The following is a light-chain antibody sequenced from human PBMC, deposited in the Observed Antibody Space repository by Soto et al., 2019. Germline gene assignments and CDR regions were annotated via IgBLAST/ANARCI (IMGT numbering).Light chain of an antibody. V-gene: IGLV3-21*04. CDR1: NIGSKS. Sequence: SYELTQPPSVSVAPGKTARITCGGSNIGSKSVHWYQQKPGQAPVLVIYYDSDRPSGIPERFSGSNSGNTATLTISRVEAGDEADYYCQVWDSSSDHPRVVFGGGTKLTVL. CDR3: QVWDSSSDHPRVV. J-gene: IGLJ2*01. CDR2: YDS.